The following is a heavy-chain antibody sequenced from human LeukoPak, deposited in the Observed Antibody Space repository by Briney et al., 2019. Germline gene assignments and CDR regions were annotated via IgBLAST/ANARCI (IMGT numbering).Heavy chain of an antibody. J-gene: IGHJ4*02. V-gene: IGHV3-53*01. D-gene: IGHD2-15*01. Sequence: PGGSLRLSCAASGFTVSYNYMSWVRQAPGKGLEWVSPIYTTGTTYYAESVKGRFTISRDSSKTTVFLQMNSQRAEDTAVYYCAAQDTFFDSWGQGTLVTVSS. CDR2: IYTTGTT. CDR3: AAQDTFFDS. CDR1: GFTVSYNY.